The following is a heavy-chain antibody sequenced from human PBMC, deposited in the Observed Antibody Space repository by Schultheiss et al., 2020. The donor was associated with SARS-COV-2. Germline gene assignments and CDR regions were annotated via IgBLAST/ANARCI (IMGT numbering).Heavy chain of an antibody. CDR3: ARGFTYYDFWSGYYHYFDY. V-gene: IGHV2-70*11. J-gene: IGHJ4*02. Sequence: QTLSLTCTFSGFSLSTSGMCVSWIRQPPGKALEWLARIDWDDDKYYSTSLKTRLTISKDTSKNQVVLTMTNMDPVDTATYYCARGFTYYDFWSGYYHYFDYWGQGSLVTVAS. CDR2: IDWDDDK. D-gene: IGHD3-3*01. CDR1: GFSLSTSGMC.